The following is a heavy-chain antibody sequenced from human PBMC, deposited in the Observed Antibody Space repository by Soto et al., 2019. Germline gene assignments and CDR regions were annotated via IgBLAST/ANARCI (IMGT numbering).Heavy chain of an antibody. Sequence: QVQLQESGPGLVRPSQTLSLTCTVSGGSISSGANYWSWIRQEPGKGLDWIGYIYYSGTTYYNPSLKSRVTISLYTSKNQFSLNLSSVTAADTAVYYCARDMKFENDGGYYLYCMYVWGQGTTVTVSS. D-gene: IGHD1-1*01. CDR1: GGSISSGANY. J-gene: IGHJ6*02. CDR2: IYYSGTT. CDR3: ARDMKFENDGGYYLYCMYV. V-gene: IGHV4-31*03.